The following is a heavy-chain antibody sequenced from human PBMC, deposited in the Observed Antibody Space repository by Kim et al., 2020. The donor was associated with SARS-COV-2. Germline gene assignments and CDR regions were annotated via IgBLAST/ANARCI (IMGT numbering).Heavy chain of an antibody. V-gene: IGHV3-33*01. D-gene: IGHD3-10*01. CDR3: ARDRTPGAAFDY. CDR1: GFTFSSYG. CDR2: IWYDGSNK. Sequence: GGSLRLSCAASGFTFSSYGMHWVRQAPGKGLEWVAVIWYDGSNKYYADSVKGRFTISRDNSKNTLYLQMNSLRAEDTAVYYCARDRTPGAAFDYWGQGTLVTVSS. J-gene: IGHJ4*02.